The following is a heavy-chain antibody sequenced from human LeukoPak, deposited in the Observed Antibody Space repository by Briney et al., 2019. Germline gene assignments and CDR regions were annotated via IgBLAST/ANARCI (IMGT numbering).Heavy chain of an antibody. V-gene: IGHV3-15*01. D-gene: IGHD3-22*01. CDR2: IKSKTDGGTT. CDR3: TTEKAYYYDSSGYLNGKGHY. J-gene: IGHJ4*02. CDR1: GFTFSNAW. Sequence: GGSLRLSCAASGFTFSNAWMSWVRQAPGKGLEWVGRIKSKTDGGTTDYAAPVKGRFTISRDDSKNTLYLQMNSLKAEDTAVYYCTTEKAYYYDSSGYLNGKGHYWGQGTLVTVSS.